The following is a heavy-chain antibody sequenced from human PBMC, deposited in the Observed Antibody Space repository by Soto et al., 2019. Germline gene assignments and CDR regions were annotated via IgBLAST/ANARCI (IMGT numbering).Heavy chain of an antibody. J-gene: IGHJ4*02. CDR1: GYTFTSYY. CDR2: INPSGGST. CDR3: AGDSHGTDESNLDFEIFDN. V-gene: IGHV1-46*01. Sequence: ASVKVSCKASGYTFTSYYMHWVRQAPGQGLEWMGIINPSGGSTSYAQKFQGRVTMTRDTSTSTVYMELSSLRSEDTAVYYCAGDSHGTDESNLDFEIFDNCGQGTLVTVSS. D-gene: IGHD3-9*01.